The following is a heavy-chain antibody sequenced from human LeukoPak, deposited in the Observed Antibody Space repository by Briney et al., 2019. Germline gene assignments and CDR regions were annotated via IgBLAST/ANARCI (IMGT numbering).Heavy chain of an antibody. Sequence: SETLSLTCAVYGGSFSGYYWSWIRQPPGKGLEWIGEINHSGSTNYNPSLKSRVTISVDTSKNQFSLKLSSVTAADTAVYYCARLGGSGSSPFAPWAREPWSPSPQ. D-gene: IGHD1-26*01. J-gene: IGHJ5*02. CDR1: GGSFSGYY. CDR2: INHSGST. CDR3: ARLGGSGSSPFAP. V-gene: IGHV4-34*01.